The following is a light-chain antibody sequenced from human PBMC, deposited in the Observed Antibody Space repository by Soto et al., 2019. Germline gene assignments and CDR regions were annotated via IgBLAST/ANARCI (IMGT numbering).Light chain of an antibody. Sequence: QSVLTQPPSASGTPGQRVTISCSGGSYNIGTNTVNWYQQFPGTAPKLLIYSNNQRPSGVPDRFSDSKSGTSASLAISGLPSEDESDYYCAAWDDSLNGWVFGGGTKLTVL. CDR1: SYNIGTNT. J-gene: IGLJ3*02. V-gene: IGLV1-44*01. CDR3: AAWDDSLNGWV. CDR2: SNN.